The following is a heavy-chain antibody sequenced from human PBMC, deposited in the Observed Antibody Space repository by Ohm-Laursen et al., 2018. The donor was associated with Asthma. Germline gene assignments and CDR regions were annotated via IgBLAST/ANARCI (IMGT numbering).Heavy chain of an antibody. D-gene: IGHD6-19*01. Sequence: RSLRLSCSASGFTFSSYGMHWVRQAPGKGLEWVAVISYDGSNKYYADSVKGRFTISRDNSKNTLYLQMNSLRAEDTAVYYCARTPLGIAVREAFDIWGQGTMVTVSS. CDR1: GFTFSSYG. V-gene: IGHV3-30*03. CDR3: ARTPLGIAVREAFDI. J-gene: IGHJ3*02. CDR2: ISYDGSNK.